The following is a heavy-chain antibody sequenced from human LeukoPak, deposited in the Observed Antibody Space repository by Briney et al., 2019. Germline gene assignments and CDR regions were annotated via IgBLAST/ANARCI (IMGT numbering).Heavy chain of an antibody. J-gene: IGHJ4*02. D-gene: IGHD5-18*01. CDR2: ISSSSSYI. V-gene: IGHV3-21*06. CDR1: GFTFSTYW. CDR3: ARGGGYNYGTFDY. Sequence: GGSLRLSCAASGFTFSTYWMSWVRQAPGKGPEWVSSISSSSSYIYYADSVKGRFTISRDNAKNSLYLQMNSLRAEDTAVYYCARGGGYNYGTFDYWGQGTLVTVYS.